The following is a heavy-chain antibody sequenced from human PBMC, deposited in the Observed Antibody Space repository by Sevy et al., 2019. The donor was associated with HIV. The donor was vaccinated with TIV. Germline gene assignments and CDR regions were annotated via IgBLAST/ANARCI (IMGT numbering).Heavy chain of an antibody. CDR3: TRRYDFWSGYFPYGMDV. CDR2: IRSKAYGGTT. D-gene: IGHD3-3*01. V-gene: IGHV3-49*03. Sequence: GGSLRLSCTASGFTFGDYAMSWFRQAPGKGLEWVGFIRSKAYGGTTEYAASVKGRFTISRDDSKSIAYLQMNSLKTEDTVVYYCTRRYDFWSGYFPYGMDVWGQGTTVTVSS. J-gene: IGHJ6*02. CDR1: GFTFGDYA.